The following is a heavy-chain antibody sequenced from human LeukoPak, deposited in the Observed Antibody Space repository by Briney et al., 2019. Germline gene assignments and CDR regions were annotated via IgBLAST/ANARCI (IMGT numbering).Heavy chain of an antibody. CDR3: ARDIILAAQGGFDS. CDR2: ISAYNGNT. CDR1: GYTFTSYG. Sequence: ASVKVSCKASGYTFTSYGISWVRQAPGQGLEWMGWISAYNGNTNYAQKLQGRVTMTTDTSTSTAYMELRSLRSDDTAVYYCARDIILAAQGGFDSWGQGTLVTVSS. J-gene: IGHJ4*02. D-gene: IGHD2-2*01. V-gene: IGHV1-18*01.